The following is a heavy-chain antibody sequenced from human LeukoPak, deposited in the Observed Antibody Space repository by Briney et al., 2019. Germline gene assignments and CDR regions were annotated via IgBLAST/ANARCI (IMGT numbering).Heavy chain of an antibody. V-gene: IGHV4-31*03. CDR3: ARGELAGTTDWFDP. D-gene: IGHD1-7*01. Sequence: SQTLSLTCTVSGGSVSSGGYYWSWIRQHPGKGLEWIGYIYYSGSTYYNPSLKSRVTISVDTSKNQFSLKLSSVTAADTAVYYCARGELAGTTDWFDPWGQGTLVTVSS. J-gene: IGHJ5*02. CDR2: IYYSGST. CDR1: GGSVSSGGYY.